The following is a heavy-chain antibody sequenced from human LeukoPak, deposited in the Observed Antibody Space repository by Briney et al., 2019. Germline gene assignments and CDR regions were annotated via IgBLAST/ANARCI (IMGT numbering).Heavy chain of an antibody. Sequence: SGGSLRLSCAASGFTFSSYEMNWVRQAPGKGLEWVSYISSSSSTIYYADSVKGRFTISRDNGKNSLYLQMNNLRAEDTAVYYCASQLGDASDIWGQGTMVTVSS. J-gene: IGHJ3*02. CDR2: ISSSSSTI. CDR1: GFTFSSYE. CDR3: ASQLGDASDI. D-gene: IGHD6-13*01. V-gene: IGHV3-48*01.